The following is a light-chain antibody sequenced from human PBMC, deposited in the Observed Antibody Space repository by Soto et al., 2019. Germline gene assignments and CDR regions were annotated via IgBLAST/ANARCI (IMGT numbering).Light chain of an antibody. J-gene: IGKJ1*01. Sequence: VLTQSPATLSLSPGERVTLSCRASQSVRKYLCWYQHKPGQAPRLLIYDASNRATDIPPRFSGSGCGTGFTLTISVLEPEDLAVYYCQQRYNWPWTFGQGTKVDIK. V-gene: IGKV3-11*01. CDR3: QQRYNWPWT. CDR2: DAS. CDR1: QSVRKY.